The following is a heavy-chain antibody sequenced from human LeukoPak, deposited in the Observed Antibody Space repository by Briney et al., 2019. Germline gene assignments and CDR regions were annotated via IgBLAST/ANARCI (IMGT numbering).Heavy chain of an antibody. J-gene: IGHJ4*02. CDR1: GGSFSGYY. CDR2: INHSGST. CDR3: ARGYYYDSSGYDY. V-gene: IGHV4-34*01. Sequence: PSETLSLTCAVYGGSFSGYYWSWIRQPPGKGLEWIGEINHSGSTNYNPSLKSRATISVDTSKNQFSLKLSSVTAADTAVYYCARGYYYDSSGYDYRGQGTLVTVSS. D-gene: IGHD3-22*01.